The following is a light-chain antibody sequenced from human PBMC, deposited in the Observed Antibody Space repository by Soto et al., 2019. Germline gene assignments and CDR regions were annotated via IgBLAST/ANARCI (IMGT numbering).Light chain of an antibody. Sequence: QSALTQPPSASGSPGQSVTISCTGTSSDVGAYNYVSWYQQHPGKAPKFMIYEVSKRPSGVPDRFSGSKSGNTASLTVSGLQPEDEADYYCSSYAGTNVVFGGGTKLTVL. J-gene: IGLJ2*01. V-gene: IGLV2-8*01. CDR1: SSDVGAYNY. CDR2: EVS. CDR3: SSYAGTNVV.